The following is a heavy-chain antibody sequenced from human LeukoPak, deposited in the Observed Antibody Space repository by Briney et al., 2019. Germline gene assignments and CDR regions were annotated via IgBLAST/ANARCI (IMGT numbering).Heavy chain of an antibody. CDR1: GFTFGDYA. V-gene: IGHV3-49*04. CDR2: IRTKASGGTT. Sequence: GGSLRLSCTASGFTFGDYAMSWVRQAPGKGLEWVGFIRTKASGGTTEYAASVKGRFTISRDDSVSIAYLQMNSLKTEDTAMYYCSRSYCSGGTCYGQYYFDCWGQGTLVTVSS. CDR3: SRSYCSGGTCYGQYYFDC. D-gene: IGHD2-15*01. J-gene: IGHJ4*02.